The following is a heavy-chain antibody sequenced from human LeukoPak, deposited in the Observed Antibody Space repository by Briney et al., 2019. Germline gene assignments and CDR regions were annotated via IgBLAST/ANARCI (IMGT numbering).Heavy chain of an antibody. CDR1: GYTFTSYG. D-gene: IGHD6-25*01. CDR2: ISAYNGNT. CDR3: ARESGY. Sequence: ASVKVSCKASGYTFTSYGISWVRQAPGQGLEWMGWISAYNGNTNYAQKFQGRVTITADKSTSTAYMELSSLRSEDTAVYYCARESGYWGQGTLVTVSS. J-gene: IGHJ4*02. V-gene: IGHV1-18*01.